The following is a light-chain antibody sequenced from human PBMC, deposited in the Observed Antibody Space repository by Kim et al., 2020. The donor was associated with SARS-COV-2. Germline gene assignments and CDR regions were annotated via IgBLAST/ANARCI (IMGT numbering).Light chain of an antibody. CDR2: GAS. V-gene: IGKV3-20*01. Sequence: EIVLTQSPGTLSLSPGERATLSCRASQSVSSSYLAWYQQKPGQAPRLLIYGASSRATGIPDRFSGSGSGTDFTLTISRLEPEDFAVYYCQQYGSSPFGGGTKVYIK. CDR3: QQYGSSP. J-gene: IGKJ4*01. CDR1: QSVSSSY.